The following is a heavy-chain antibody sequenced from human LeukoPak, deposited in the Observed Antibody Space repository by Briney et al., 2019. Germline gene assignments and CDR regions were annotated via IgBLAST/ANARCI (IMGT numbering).Heavy chain of an antibody. CDR3: AREILTGSAADAFDI. Sequence: SETLSLTCTVSGGSISSGGYYWSWIRQPPGKGLEWIGYIYHSGSTYYNPSLKSRVTISVDRSKNQFSLKLSSVTAADTAVYYCAREILTGSAADAFDIWGQGTMVTVSS. CDR1: GGSISSGGYY. V-gene: IGHV4-30-2*01. CDR2: IYHSGST. D-gene: IGHD3-9*01. J-gene: IGHJ3*02.